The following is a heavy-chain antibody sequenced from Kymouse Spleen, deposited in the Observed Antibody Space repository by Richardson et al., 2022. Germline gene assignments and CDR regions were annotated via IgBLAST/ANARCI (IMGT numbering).Heavy chain of an antibody. CDR2: ISSSSSTI. V-gene: IGHV3-48*02. D-gene: IGHD3-10*01. Sequence: EVQLVESGGGLVQPGGSLRLSCAASGFTFSSYSMNWVRQAPGKGLEWVSYISSSSSTIYYADSVKGRFTISRDNAKNSLYLQMNSLRDEDTAVYYCARDGSITMVRGVINFDYWGQGTLVTVSS. J-gene: IGHJ4*02. CDR1: GFTFSSYS. CDR3: ARDGSITMVRGVINFDY.